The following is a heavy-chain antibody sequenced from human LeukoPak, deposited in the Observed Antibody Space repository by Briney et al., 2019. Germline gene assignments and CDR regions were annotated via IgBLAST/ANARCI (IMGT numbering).Heavy chain of an antibody. Sequence: PSETLSLTCTVSGGSINTNSYYWGWIRQPPGRGLEWIGSIYYSGSTYYNPSLKSRVTISVDTSKNQFSLKLSSVTAADTAVYYCARGAYYYEDWGQGTLVTVSS. CDR2: IYYSGST. CDR1: GGSINTNSYY. V-gene: IGHV4-39*01. D-gene: IGHD3-22*01. CDR3: ARGAYYYED. J-gene: IGHJ4*02.